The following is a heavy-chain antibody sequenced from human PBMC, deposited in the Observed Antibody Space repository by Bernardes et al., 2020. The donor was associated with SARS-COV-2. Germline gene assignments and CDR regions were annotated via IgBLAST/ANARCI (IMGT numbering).Heavy chain of an antibody. J-gene: IGHJ5*02. V-gene: IGHV2-5*02. CDR1: GFSLSQSGVG. D-gene: IGHD1-1*01. CDR2: IYWDDDK. Sequence: FGHTSGNPPHSLTLTCPCSGFSLSQSGVGVGWIRQPPGRALEWLSLIYWDDDKRYSPSLKSRLTITKDTSKNQVVLTMTNMDPVDTATYYCAHRKVLVGDWRFDPWGQGTLVTVSS. CDR3: AHRKVLVGDWRFDP.